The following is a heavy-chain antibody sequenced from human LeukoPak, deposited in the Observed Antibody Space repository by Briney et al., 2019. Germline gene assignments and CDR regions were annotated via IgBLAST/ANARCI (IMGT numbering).Heavy chain of an antibody. Sequence: GGSLRLSCTASGFTFRSYAMSWVRQAPGKGLAWVSLITGGGETTYYGDSVTGRFTISRDNSKNTVHLQMNSLRVEDTAVHFCAREVAGRIEYWGQGALVTVSS. D-gene: IGHD6-19*01. V-gene: IGHV3-23*01. CDR2: ITGGGETT. CDR1: GFTFRSYA. CDR3: AREVAGRIEY. J-gene: IGHJ4*02.